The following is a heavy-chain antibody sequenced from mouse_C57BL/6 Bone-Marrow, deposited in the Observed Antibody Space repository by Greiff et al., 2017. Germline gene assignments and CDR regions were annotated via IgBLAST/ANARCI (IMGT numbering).Heavy chain of an antibody. CDR1: GYTFTSYW. J-gene: IGHJ3*01. V-gene: IGHV1-50*01. Sequence: VQLQQPGAELVKPGASVKLSCKASGYTFTSYWMQWVKQRPGQGLEWIGEIDPSDSYTNYNQKFKGKATLTVDTSSSTAYMQLSSLTSEDSAVYYCAALRTWFAYWGQGTLVTVSA. D-gene: IGHD1-1*01. CDR2: IDPSDSYT. CDR3: AALRTWFAY.